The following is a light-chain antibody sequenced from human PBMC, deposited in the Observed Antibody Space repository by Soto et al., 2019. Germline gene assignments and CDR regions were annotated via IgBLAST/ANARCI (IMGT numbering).Light chain of an antibody. CDR3: QQYGSSPRFT. CDR1: QSVSSSY. Sequence: EIVLTQSPGTLSLSPGERATLSCRASQSVSSSYLAWYQQKPGQAPRLLIYGASSRATGIPDRFSGSGSGTAFTLTISRLEPVDCAVYDCQQYGSSPRFTFGPGTKVDIK. CDR2: GAS. J-gene: IGKJ3*01. V-gene: IGKV3-20*01.